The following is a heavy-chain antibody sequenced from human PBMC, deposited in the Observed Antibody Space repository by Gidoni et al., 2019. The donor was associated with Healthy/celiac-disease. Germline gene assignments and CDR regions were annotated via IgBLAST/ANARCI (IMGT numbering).Heavy chain of an antibody. CDR3: TRHWDSEGPRYFDP. CDR2: IRSKANSYAT. Sequence: EVQLVESGGGLVEPAGSLKLSCAASGFTFSGPVMHWVRQASGKGLEWVGRIRSKANSYATVYTGSVKGRFTISRDDSKNKTYLQMNSLKAVDTAVYYCTRHWDSEGPRYFDPWGQGTLVIVSS. CDR1: GFTFSGPV. J-gene: IGHJ5*02. V-gene: IGHV3-73*02. D-gene: IGHD1-1*01.